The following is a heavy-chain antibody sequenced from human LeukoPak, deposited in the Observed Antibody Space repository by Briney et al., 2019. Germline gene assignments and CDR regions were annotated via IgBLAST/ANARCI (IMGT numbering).Heavy chain of an antibody. D-gene: IGHD4-17*01. CDR3: AREIHSYCGDVNWFDP. J-gene: IGHJ5*02. Sequence: ASVKVSCKASGYNFNAYGFSWVRQAPGQGLEWMGWISAYNGNTNYAQKLQGRVTMTTDKSTSTAYMELRSLRSDDTAVYYCAREIHSYCGDVNWFDPWGQGTLVTVSS. CDR2: ISAYNGNT. V-gene: IGHV1-18*01. CDR1: GYNFNAYG.